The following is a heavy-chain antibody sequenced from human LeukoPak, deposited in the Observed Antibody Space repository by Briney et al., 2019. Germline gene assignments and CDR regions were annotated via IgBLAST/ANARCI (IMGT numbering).Heavy chain of an antibody. D-gene: IGHD3-22*01. CDR3: ASRYYYDSSGYFLY. Sequence: SETLSLTCTVSFNSIRRSSYYWGWIRQFPGKGLEWIGYIYYTGGTYYSSSLKSRVTISVDTSNNQFSLRLNSVTAADTAVYYCASRYYYDSSGYFLYWGQGTLVTVSS. CDR2: IYYTGGT. CDR1: FNSIRRSSYY. V-gene: IGHV4-39*01. J-gene: IGHJ4*02.